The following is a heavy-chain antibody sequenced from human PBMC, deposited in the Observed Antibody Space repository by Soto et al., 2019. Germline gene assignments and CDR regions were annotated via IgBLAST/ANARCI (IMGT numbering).Heavy chain of an antibody. J-gene: IGHJ6*02. V-gene: IGHV3-48*02. Sequence: PGGSLRLSCAASGFTFSSYSMNWVRQAPGKGLEWVSYISSSSTIYYADSVKGRFTISRDNAKNSLYLQMNSLRDEDTAVYYCARDSLILGYCSSTSCYLDYYGMDVWGQGTTVTVS. CDR3: ARDSLILGYCSSTSCYLDYYGMDV. D-gene: IGHD2-2*01. CDR2: ISSSSTI. CDR1: GFTFSSYS.